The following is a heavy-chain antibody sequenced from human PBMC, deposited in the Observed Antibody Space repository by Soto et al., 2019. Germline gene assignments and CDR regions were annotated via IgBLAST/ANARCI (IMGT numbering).Heavy chain of an antibody. Sequence: ASVKVSCKASGYTFTSYYMHWVRQAPGQGLEWMGIINPSGGSTSYAQKFQGRVTMTRDTSTSTVYMELSSLRSEDTAVYYCARDPVAAAGTGLVDYWGQGTLVTVSS. CDR2: INPSGGST. J-gene: IGHJ4*02. CDR1: GYTFTSYY. V-gene: IGHV1-46*01. CDR3: ARDPVAAAGTGLVDY. D-gene: IGHD6-13*01.